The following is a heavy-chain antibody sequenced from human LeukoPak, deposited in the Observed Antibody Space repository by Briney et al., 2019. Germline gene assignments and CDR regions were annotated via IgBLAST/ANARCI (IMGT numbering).Heavy chain of an antibody. CDR1: GFTFSGSA. D-gene: IGHD6-13*01. V-gene: IGHV3-73*01. Sequence: PGGSLRLSCAASGFTFSGSAMHWVRQASGKGLEWVGRMRSKANSYAAAYAASVKGRFTISRDDSKNTAYLQMNSLKTEDTAVYYCTSLRPIAAAALDLDIWGQGTMVTVSS. CDR3: TSLRPIAAAALDLDI. CDR2: MRSKANSYAA. J-gene: IGHJ3*02.